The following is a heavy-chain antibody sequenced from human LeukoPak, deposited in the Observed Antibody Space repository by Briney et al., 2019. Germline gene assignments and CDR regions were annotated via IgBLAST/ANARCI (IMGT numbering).Heavy chain of an antibody. CDR1: GFTFSSYA. CDR2: ISYDGSNK. V-gene: IGHV3-30*04. D-gene: IGHD1-26*01. CDR3: ARRGVGAHPLFDY. Sequence: GGSLRLSCVASGFTFSSYAMHWVRQAPGKGLEWVAVISYDGSNKYYADSVKGRFTISRDNSKNTLYLQMNSLRVEDTAVYYCARRGVGAHPLFDYWGQGTLVTVSS. J-gene: IGHJ4*02.